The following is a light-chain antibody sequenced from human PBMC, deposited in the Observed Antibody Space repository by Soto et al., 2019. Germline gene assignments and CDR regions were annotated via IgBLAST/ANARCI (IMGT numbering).Light chain of an antibody. CDR3: PAYDNSLTASV. CDR2: GNR. CDR1: SSNLGAGYD. V-gene: IGLV1-40*01. J-gene: IGLJ3*02. Sequence: QSVLTQPPSVPGAPGQRVTISCTGNSSNLGAGYDVHWYQQLPGAAPKLVIFGNRNRPSGVPERFSGSKSGTSASLAITGLQAEDAADYYCPAYDNSLTASVFGGGTKVTVL.